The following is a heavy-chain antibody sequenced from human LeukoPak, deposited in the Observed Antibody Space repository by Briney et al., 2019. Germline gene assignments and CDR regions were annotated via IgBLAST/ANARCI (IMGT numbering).Heavy chain of an antibody. D-gene: IGHD1-26*01. V-gene: IGHV4-4*07. CDR2: IYTSGST. CDR1: GGSCSGYY. CDR3: ARELGSGTYGEYYFDY. J-gene: IGHJ4*02. Sequence: PSETLSLTCAVYGGSCSGYYWSWIRQPAGKGLEWIGRIYTSGSTNYNPSLKSRVTISVDMSKNQFSLKLSSVTAADTAVYYCARELGSGTYGEYYFDYWGQGTLVTVSS.